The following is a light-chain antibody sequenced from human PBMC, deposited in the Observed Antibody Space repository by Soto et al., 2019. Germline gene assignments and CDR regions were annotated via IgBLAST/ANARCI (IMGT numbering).Light chain of an antibody. J-gene: IGKJ1*01. CDR2: GSS. Sequence: EIVFTQAPGTPSLSPGERASLCCGASQSVTTNYLAWYQQKPGQAPRLLIYGSSRRATGIPDRFSGSGSGTDFTLTISRLEPEDFAVYYCQQYCCSPWTFGQGTKVDIK. CDR1: QSVTTNY. V-gene: IGKV3-20*01. CDR3: QQYCCSPWT.